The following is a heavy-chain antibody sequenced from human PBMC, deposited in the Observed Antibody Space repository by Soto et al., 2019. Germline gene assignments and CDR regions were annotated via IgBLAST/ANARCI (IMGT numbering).Heavy chain of an antibody. CDR3: AKDILDYSNLSRYLDY. J-gene: IGHJ4*02. CDR2: ISGSGGST. D-gene: IGHD4-4*01. CDR1: GFTFSSYA. Sequence: EVQLLESGGGLVQPGGSLRLSCAASGFTFSSYAMSWVRQAPGKGLEWVSAISGSGGSTYYADSVKGRFTISRDNSKNTLYLQMNSLRAEDTAVYYCAKDILDYSNLSRYLDYWGQGTLVTVSS. V-gene: IGHV3-23*01.